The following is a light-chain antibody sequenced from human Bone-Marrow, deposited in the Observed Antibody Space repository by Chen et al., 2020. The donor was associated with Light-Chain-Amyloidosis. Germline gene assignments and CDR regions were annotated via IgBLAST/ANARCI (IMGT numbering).Light chain of an antibody. CDR1: SSNIGSNT. CDR2: SAK. CDR3: AAWDDSLNVYV. Sequence: QSVLTQPPSESGTPGQRVTISCSGSSSNIGSNTGNWYQQLPGTAPKLLMYSAKQRPSGVPDRFSGSKSGTSASLAISGLQSDDEADYYCAAWDDSLNVYVFVTGTKVTVL. J-gene: IGLJ1*01. V-gene: IGLV1-44*01.